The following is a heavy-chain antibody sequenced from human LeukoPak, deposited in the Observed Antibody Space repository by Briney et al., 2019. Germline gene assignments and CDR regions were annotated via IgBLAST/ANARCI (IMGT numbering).Heavy chain of an antibody. J-gene: IGHJ6*02. CDR1: GGSISNYY. CDR2: IYHSGRT. V-gene: IGHV4-59*01. CDR3: ARCTLATEDRGSGMDV. D-gene: IGHD3-10*01. Sequence: SETLSLTCTVSGGSISNYYWSWIRQPPGKGLEWIGNIYHSGRTNYNPSLKSRVTISIGTSNNQFSLNLRFVTAADTAVYYCARCTLATEDRGSGMDVWGQGTTVTVSS.